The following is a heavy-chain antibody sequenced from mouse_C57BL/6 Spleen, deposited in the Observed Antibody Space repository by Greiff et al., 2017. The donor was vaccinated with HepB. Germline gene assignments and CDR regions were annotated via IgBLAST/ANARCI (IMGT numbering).Heavy chain of an antibody. Sequence: QVQLKESGPELVKPGASVKISCKASGYAFSSSWMNWVKQRPGKGLEWIGRIYPGDGDTNYNRKFKGKATLTADKSSSTAYMQLSSLTSEDSAVYFCARWGGSSPAGFAYWGQGTLVTVSA. CDR3: ARWGGSSPAGFAY. D-gene: IGHD1-1*01. CDR1: GYAFSSSW. V-gene: IGHV1-82*01. CDR2: IYPGDGDT. J-gene: IGHJ3*01.